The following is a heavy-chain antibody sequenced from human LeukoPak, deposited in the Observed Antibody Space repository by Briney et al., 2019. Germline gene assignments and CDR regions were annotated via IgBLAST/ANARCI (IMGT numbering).Heavy chain of an antibody. J-gene: IGHJ4*02. Sequence: PGGSLRLSCAASGFPFSRYTMNWVRQAPGKGLEWVSSISSSSGYIYYADSVKGRFTISRDNAKNSLYLQMNSLRVEDTAVYYCARVVVSSGTLDFWGQGTLVTVSS. CDR3: ARVVVSSGTLDF. CDR1: GFPFSRYT. CDR2: ISSSSGYI. D-gene: IGHD3-22*01. V-gene: IGHV3-21*04.